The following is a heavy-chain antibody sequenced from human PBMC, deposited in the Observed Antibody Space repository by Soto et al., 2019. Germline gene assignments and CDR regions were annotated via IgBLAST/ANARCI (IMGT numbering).Heavy chain of an antibody. J-gene: IGHJ3*02. V-gene: IGHV1-46*03. CDR3: ARDPYYYDSSGPKTAEYAFDI. D-gene: IGHD3-22*01. CDR1: GYTFTSYY. CDR2: INPSGGST. Sequence: ASVKVSCKACGYTFTSYYMHWVRQAPGQGLEWMGIINPSGGSTSYAQKFQGRVTMTRDTSTSTVYMELSSLRSEDTAVYYCARDPYYYDSSGPKTAEYAFDIWGQGTMVTVSS.